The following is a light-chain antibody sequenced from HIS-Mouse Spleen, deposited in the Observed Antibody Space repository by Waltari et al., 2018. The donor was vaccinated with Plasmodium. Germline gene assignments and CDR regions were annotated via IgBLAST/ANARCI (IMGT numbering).Light chain of an antibody. J-gene: IGKJ3*01. CDR1: QSVSSN. CDR2: GAS. V-gene: IGKV3-15*01. CDR3: QQYNNWSFT. Sequence: EIVMTQSPATLSVSPWERATLSCRASQSVSSNLAWYQQKPGQAPRLLIYGASTRPTGIPARFSGSGSGTEFTLTISSLQSEDFAVYYCQQYNNWSFTFGPGTKVDIK.